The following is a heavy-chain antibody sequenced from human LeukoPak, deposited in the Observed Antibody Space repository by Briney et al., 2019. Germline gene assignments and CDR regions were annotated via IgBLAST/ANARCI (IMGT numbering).Heavy chain of an antibody. CDR3: ARHKRDRWSPRVNWFDP. D-gene: IGHD2-15*01. CDR2: IYYSGST. J-gene: IGHJ5*02. V-gene: IGHV4-39*01. Sequence: SQTLSLTCTVSGGSISSGGYYWGWIRQPPGKGLEWIGSIYYSGSTYYNPSLKSRVTISVDTSKNQFSLKLSSVTAADTAVYYCARHKRDRWSPRVNWFDPWGQGTLVTVSS. CDR1: GGSISSGGYY.